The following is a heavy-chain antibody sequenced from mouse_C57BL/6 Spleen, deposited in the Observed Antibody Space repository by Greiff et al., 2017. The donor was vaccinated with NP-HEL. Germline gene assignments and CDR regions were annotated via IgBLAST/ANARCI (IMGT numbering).Heavy chain of an antibody. Sequence: QVQLQQPGAELVKPGASVKLSCKASGSTFTSYWLQWVKPRPGPGLEWIGEIDPSDSYTTYTQQFQGKATLTVDTSSSTAYVQLSSLTSEDSAVYYCARSDYGNPAWFAYWGQGTLVTVSA. D-gene: IGHD2-1*01. V-gene: IGHV1-50*01. J-gene: IGHJ3*01. CDR3: ARSDYGNPAWFAY. CDR2: IDPSDSYT. CDR1: GSTFTSYW.